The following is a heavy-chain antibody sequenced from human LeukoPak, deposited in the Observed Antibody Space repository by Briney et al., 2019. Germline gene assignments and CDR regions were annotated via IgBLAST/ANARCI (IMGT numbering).Heavy chain of an antibody. J-gene: IGHJ3*02. CDR3: ARDTHEYGSGSYYDDTFDS. D-gene: IGHD3-10*01. CDR2: MHHSGKA. CDR1: GGSMIDHY. V-gene: IGHV4-59*11. Sequence: PSETLSLTCTVSGGSMIDHYWSWVRQPPGKGLEWVGYMHHSGKANSNPSLKSRVTISVDTSKNRVSLKLSSVTAADTAVYYCARDTHEYGSGSYYDDTFDSWGQGTLVTVSS.